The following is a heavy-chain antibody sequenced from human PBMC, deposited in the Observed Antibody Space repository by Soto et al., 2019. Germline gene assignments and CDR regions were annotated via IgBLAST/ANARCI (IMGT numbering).Heavy chain of an antibody. D-gene: IGHD2-2*01. Sequence: GGSLRLSCVASGFTFSTHAMSWVRQAPGKGLEWVSTFSGSGGNIYYAESVKGRLTISRDDSKNTLYLQMNSLRVEDTAVYYCAKDPPWTVGPLAMDLWGQGTTVTVSS. CDR1: GFTFSTHA. CDR3: AKDPPWTVGPLAMDL. V-gene: IGHV3-23*01. J-gene: IGHJ6*02. CDR2: FSGSGGNI.